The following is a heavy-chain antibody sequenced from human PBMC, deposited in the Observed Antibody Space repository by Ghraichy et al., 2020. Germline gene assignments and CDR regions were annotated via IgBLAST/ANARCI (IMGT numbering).Heavy chain of an antibody. J-gene: IGHJ6*02. Sequence: GALSLTCTVSGDSITSHFWSWIRQSPGKGLEWIGYIYHTGSRNYNPSLKGRLTMSVDTSKNQFSLKLRSVTAADTAVYYCARDMRRGDNEYYNGMDVWGQGTTVTVS. D-gene: IGHD3-16*01. CDR2: IYHTGSR. V-gene: IGHV4-59*11. CDR1: GDSITSHF. CDR3: ARDMRRGDNEYYNGMDV.